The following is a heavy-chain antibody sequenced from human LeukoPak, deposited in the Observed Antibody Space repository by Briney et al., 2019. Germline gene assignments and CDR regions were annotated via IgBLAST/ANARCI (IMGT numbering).Heavy chain of an antibody. V-gene: IGHV3-11*06. CDR2: ISSSSSYT. CDR1: GFTFSDYY. CDR3: VHILIPRDVPDY. J-gene: IGHJ4*02. D-gene: IGHD3-9*01. Sequence: GGSLRLSCAASGFTFSDYYMSWIRQAPGKGLEWVSYISSSSSYTNYADSVKGRFTISRDNAKNSLYLQMNSLRAEDTAVYYCVHILIPRDVPDYWGQGTLVTVSS.